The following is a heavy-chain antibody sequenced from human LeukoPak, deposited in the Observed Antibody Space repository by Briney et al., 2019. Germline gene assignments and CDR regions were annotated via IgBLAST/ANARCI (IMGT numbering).Heavy chain of an antibody. J-gene: IGHJ4*02. CDR3: AKGTMERDY. CDR2: ISYDGSNK. CDR1: GFTFSSYG. D-gene: IGHD3-3*01. Sequence: QPGRSLRLSCAASGFTFSSYGMHWVRQAPGKGLEWVAVISYDGSNKYYADSVKSRFTISIDNSKNTLYLQMNSLRAEDTAVYYCAKGTMERDYWGQGTLVTVSS. V-gene: IGHV3-30*18.